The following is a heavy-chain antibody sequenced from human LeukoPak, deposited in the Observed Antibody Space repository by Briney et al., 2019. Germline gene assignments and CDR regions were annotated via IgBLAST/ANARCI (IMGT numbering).Heavy chain of an antibody. CDR2: LYYSGRI. V-gene: IGHV4-39*01. D-gene: IGHD3-9*01. J-gene: IGHJ4*02. CDR3: ARGKYDILTGYYYHLDY. CDR1: DGSISSSSYY. Sequence: PSETLSLTCTVSDGSISSSSYYWAWIRQPPEKGLEWIASLYYSGRIYYNPSLESRVTISLDTSKSQFSLKLSSVTAADTAVYFCARGKYDILTGYYYHLDYWGQGTLVTVSS.